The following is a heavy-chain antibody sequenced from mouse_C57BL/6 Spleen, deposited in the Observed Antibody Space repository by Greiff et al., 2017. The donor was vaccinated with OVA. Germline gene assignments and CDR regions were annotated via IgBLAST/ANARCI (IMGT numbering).Heavy chain of an antibody. CDR3: ARKGNYYGSSGDY. CDR1: GYSFTGYY. Sequence: EVQLKESGPELVKPGASVKISCKASGYSFTGYYMNWVKQSPEKSLEWIGEINPSTGGTTYNQKFKAKATLTVDKSSSTAYMQLKSLTSEDSAVYYCARKGNYYGSSGDYWGQGTTLTVSS. CDR2: INPSTGGT. D-gene: IGHD1-1*01. V-gene: IGHV1-42*01. J-gene: IGHJ2*01.